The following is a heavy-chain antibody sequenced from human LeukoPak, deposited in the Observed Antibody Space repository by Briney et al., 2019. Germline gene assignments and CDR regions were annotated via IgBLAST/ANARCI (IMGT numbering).Heavy chain of an antibody. Sequence: ASVKVSCKASGYTFTSYGINWVRQATGQGLEWMGWMNPNSGNTGYAQKFQGRVTMTRNTSISTAYMELSSLRSEDTAVYYCARGIVHYDILTGYYTFSLLFDYWGQGTLVTVSS. CDR2: MNPNSGNT. CDR3: ARGIVHYDILTGYYTFSLLFDY. D-gene: IGHD3-9*01. J-gene: IGHJ4*02. V-gene: IGHV1-8*02. CDR1: GYTFTSYG.